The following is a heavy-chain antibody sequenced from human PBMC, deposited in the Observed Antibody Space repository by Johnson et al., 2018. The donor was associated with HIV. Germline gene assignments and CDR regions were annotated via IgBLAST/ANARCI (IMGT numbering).Heavy chain of an antibody. V-gene: IGHV3-30*02. D-gene: IGHD3-16*01. J-gene: IGHJ3*02. Sequence: VQLVESGGGVVQPGGSLRLSCAASGFTFSRYGMHWVRQAPGKGLEWVAFIRYDGSNKYYADSVKGRFTISRDNSKNTLYLQMNSLRAEDTAVYYCARERRPWGPDAFDIWGQGTMVTVSS. CDR3: ARERRPWGPDAFDI. CDR2: IRYDGSNK. CDR1: GFTFSRYG.